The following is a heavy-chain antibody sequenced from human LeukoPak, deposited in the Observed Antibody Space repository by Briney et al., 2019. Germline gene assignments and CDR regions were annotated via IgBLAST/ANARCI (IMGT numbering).Heavy chain of an antibody. D-gene: IGHD3-10*01. CDR1: GFTFSSYG. J-gene: IGHJ5*02. V-gene: IGHV3-23*01. Sequence: GGSLRLSCAASGFTFSSYGMSWVRQAPGKGLEWVSVISGSGDNTHYADSVKGRFTISRDNAKNSLFLQMNSLRPEDTAIYYCARDRGYGSGINWFDPWGQGTLVTVSS. CDR2: ISGSGDNT. CDR3: ARDRGYGSGINWFDP.